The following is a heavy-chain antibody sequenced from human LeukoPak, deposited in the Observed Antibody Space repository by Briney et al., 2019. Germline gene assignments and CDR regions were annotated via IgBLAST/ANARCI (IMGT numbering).Heavy chain of an antibody. CDR3: ARGGTVTNFY. V-gene: IGHV3-21*01. J-gene: IGHJ4*02. CDR1: GFTFSSYS. Sequence: GGSLRLSCAASGFTFSSYSMNWVRQAPGKGLEWVSSISSSSSYIYCADSVKGRFTISRDNAKNSLYLQMNSLRAEDTAVYYCARGGTVTNFYWGQGTLVTVSS. D-gene: IGHD4-17*01. CDR2: ISSSSSYI.